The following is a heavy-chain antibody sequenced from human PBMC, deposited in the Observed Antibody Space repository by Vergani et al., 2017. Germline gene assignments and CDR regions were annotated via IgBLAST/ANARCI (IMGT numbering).Heavy chain of an antibody. V-gene: IGHV3-7*01. Sequence: EVPLVASGGGLVQRGGSLRLSCEASVFPFSNLWMTWVRQAPGQGLEWVANIKYDGSKKNYVDSVKGRFTISRDNAKNSLCLQMNNLRLEDTAVYFCAMSLQXYTYGGYISQFDPWGKG. D-gene: IGHD5-18*01. CDR3: AMSLQXYTYGGYISQFDP. CDR1: VFPFSNLW. CDR2: IKYDGSKK. J-gene: IGHJ5*02.